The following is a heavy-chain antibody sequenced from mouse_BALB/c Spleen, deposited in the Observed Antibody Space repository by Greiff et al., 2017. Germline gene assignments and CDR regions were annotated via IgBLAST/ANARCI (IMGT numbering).Heavy chain of an antibody. CDR3: ARDFYYGNYPFAY. Sequence: EVNVVESGGGLVQPGGSLRLSCATSGFTFSDFYMEWVRQPPGKRLEWIAASRNKANDYTTEYSASVKGRFIVSRDTSQSILYLQMNALRAEDTAIYYCARDFYYGNYPFAYWGQGTLVTVSA. V-gene: IGHV7-1*02. J-gene: IGHJ3*01. CDR2: SRNKANDYTT. CDR1: GFTFSDFY. D-gene: IGHD2-1*01.